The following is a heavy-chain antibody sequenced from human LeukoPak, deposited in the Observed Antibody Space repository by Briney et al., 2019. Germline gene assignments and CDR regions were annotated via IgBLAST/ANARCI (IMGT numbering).Heavy chain of an antibody. CDR1: GFTFGDCG. D-gene: IGHD3-22*01. CDR3: ARRDYDSSGSFQH. V-gene: IGHV3-20*04. J-gene: IGHJ1*01. Sequence: PGGSLRLSCAASGFTFGDCGMSWVRQAPGKGLEWVSGINWDGGSPRYADSVKGRFTISRDNAKNSLYLQMNSLRAEDTAVYYCARRDYDSSGSFQHWGQGTLVTVSS. CDR2: INWDGGSP.